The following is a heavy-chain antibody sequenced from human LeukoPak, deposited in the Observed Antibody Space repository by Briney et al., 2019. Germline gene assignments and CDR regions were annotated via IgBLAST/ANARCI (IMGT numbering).Heavy chain of an antibody. D-gene: IGHD1-26*01. CDR3: ARGRYLFDP. V-gene: IGHV4-61*02. Sequence: SETLSLTCTVSGGSISSGSYYWSWIRQPAGKGLEWIGRIYTSGSTNYNPSLKSRVTISVDTSKNQFSLKLCSVTAADTAVYYCARGRYLFDPWGQGTLVTVSS. J-gene: IGHJ5*02. CDR1: GGSISSGSYY. CDR2: IYTSGST.